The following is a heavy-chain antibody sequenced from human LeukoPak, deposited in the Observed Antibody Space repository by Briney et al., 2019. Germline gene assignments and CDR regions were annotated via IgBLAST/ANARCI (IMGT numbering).Heavy chain of an antibody. Sequence: PGGSLRLSCEASGFTFSSYAMHWVRQAPGKGLEWVAVISYDGSNKYYADSVKGRFTISRDNSKNTLYLQMNSLRAEDTAVYYCARDPGDTAMGGYYFDYWGQGTLVTVSS. CDR2: ISYDGSNK. J-gene: IGHJ4*02. CDR3: ARDPGDTAMGGYYFDY. V-gene: IGHV3-30*04. CDR1: GFTFSSYA. D-gene: IGHD5-18*01.